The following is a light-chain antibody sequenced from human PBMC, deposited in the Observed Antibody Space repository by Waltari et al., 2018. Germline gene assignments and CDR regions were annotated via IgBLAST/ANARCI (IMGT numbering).Light chain of an antibody. CDR1: PSLSRPV. J-gene: IGKJ1*01. CDR2: DAS. Sequence: SCRTRPSLSRPVSWYQQKPGQAPLLLIYDASRRATGIPDRFIGSGSGTDFSLTISRLEPEDFAVYYCQHYVTLPATFGQGTRVELK. V-gene: IGKV3-20*01. CDR3: QHYVTLPAT.